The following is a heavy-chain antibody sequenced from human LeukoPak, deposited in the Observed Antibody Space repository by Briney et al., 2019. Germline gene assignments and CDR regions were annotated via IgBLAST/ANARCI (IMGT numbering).Heavy chain of an antibody. CDR2: IYYSGST. J-gene: IGHJ3*02. Sequence: PSETLSLTCTVSGGSISYYYWSWIRQPPGKGLEWIGYIYYSGSTNCNPSLKSRVTISVDTSKNQFSLKLNSVTAADTAVYYCARITYGDNHFDIWGQGTMVTVSS. V-gene: IGHV4-59*01. D-gene: IGHD4-23*01. CDR1: GGSISYYY. CDR3: ARITYGDNHFDI.